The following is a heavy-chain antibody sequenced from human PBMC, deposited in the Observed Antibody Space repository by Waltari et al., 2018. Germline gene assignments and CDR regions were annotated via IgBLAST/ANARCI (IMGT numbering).Heavy chain of an antibody. CDR1: GGSFSGYY. V-gene: IGHV4-34*01. CDR3: ARRGRQWLVPRSYWYFDL. J-gene: IGHJ2*01. CDR2: INHSGST. D-gene: IGHD6-19*01. Sequence: QVQLQQWGAGLLKPSETLSLTCAVYGGSFSGYYWSWIRQPPGKGLEWIGEINHSGSTNYNPSLKSRFTISVDTSKYQFSLKLSSVTAADTAVYYCARRGRQWLVPRSYWYFDLWGRGTLVTVSS.